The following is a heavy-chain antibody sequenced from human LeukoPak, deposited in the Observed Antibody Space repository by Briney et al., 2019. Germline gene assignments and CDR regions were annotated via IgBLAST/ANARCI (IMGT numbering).Heavy chain of an antibody. CDR3: ARDGEGLVGAWEYDY. J-gene: IGHJ4*02. D-gene: IGHD1-26*01. CDR1: GGSISSSSYY. Sequence: KSSETLSLTCTVSGGSISSSSYYWGWIRQPPGKGLEWIGSIYYSGSTYYNPSLKSRVTISVDTSKNRFSLKLSSVTAADTAVYYCARDGEGLVGAWEYDYWGQGIPVTVSS. V-gene: IGHV4-39*07. CDR2: IYYSGST.